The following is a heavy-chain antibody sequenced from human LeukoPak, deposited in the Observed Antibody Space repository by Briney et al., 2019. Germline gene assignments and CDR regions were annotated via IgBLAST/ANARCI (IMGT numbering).Heavy chain of an antibody. CDR2: IYYSGST. D-gene: IGHD7-27*01. J-gene: IGHJ4*02. Sequence: SETPSLTCTVSGGSISRGGYYWSWIRQHPGKGLEWIGYIYYSGSTYYNPSLKSRVTISVDTSKNQFSLKLSSVTAADTAVYYCARAELGIFDYWGQGTLVTVSS. CDR1: GGSISRGGYY. V-gene: IGHV4-31*03. CDR3: ARAELGIFDY.